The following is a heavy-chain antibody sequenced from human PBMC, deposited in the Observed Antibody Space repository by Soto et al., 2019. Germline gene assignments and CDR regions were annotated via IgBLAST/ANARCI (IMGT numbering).Heavy chain of an antibody. CDR3: ARDRLRGYYYYGMDV. CDR1: GGSISSGDYY. J-gene: IGHJ6*02. Sequence: SETLSLTCTVSGGSISSGDYYWSWIRQPPGKGLEWIGYIYYSGSTYYNPSLKSRVTISVGTSKNQFSLKLSSVTAADTAVYYCARDRLRGYYYYGMDVWGQGTTVT. CDR2: IYYSGST. V-gene: IGHV4-30-4*01. D-gene: IGHD3-16*01.